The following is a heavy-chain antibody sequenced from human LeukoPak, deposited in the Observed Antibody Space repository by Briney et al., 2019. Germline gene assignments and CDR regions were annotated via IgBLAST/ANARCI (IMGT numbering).Heavy chain of an antibody. CDR3: TTARLELGPHAFDI. J-gene: IGHJ3*02. Sequence: GGSLRLSCAASGFTFSNAWMSWVRQAPGKGLEWVGRIKSKTDGGTTDYAAPVKGRFTISRDDSKNTLYLQMNSLKTEDTAVYYCTTARLELGPHAFDIWGQGTMVTVSS. V-gene: IGHV3-15*01. D-gene: IGHD7-27*01. CDR2: IKSKTDGGTT. CDR1: GFTFSNAW.